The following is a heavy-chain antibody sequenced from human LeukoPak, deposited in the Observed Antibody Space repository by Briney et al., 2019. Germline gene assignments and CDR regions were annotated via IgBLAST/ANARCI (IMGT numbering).Heavy chain of an antibody. CDR3: ARREATTYYYDSSGYFPDPGRFDP. CDR1: GGSISSSSYY. Sequence: SETLSLTCTVFGGSISSSSYYWGWIRQPPGKGLEWIGSIYYSGSTYYNPSLKSRVTISVDTSKNQFSLKLSSVTAADTAVYYCARREATTYYYDSSGYFPDPGRFDPWGQGTLVTVSS. CDR2: IYYSGST. V-gene: IGHV4-39*01. D-gene: IGHD3-22*01. J-gene: IGHJ5*02.